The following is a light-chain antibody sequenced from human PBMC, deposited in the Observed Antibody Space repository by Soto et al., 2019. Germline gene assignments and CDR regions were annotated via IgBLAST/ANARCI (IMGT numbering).Light chain of an antibody. CDR3: QQYNTS. CDR2: NAS. V-gene: IGKV1-5*03. J-gene: IGKJ1*01. CDR1: QSISRW. Sequence: DIQMTQSPSTLSASLGDRVPITCRASQSISRWFAWYQQKPGKAPKLLIYNASSLESGVLSRFSGSGSGTEFTLTISSLQPDDFATYYCQQYNTSFGQGTKVDIK.